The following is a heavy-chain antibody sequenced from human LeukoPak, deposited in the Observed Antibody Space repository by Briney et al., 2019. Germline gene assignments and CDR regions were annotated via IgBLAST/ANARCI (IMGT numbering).Heavy chain of an antibody. CDR2: IYSGGDT. CDR1: EFTVSSNY. J-gene: IGHJ4*02. V-gene: IGHV3-53*01. CDR3: ARGISISGWYFFDY. Sequence: GGSLRLSCAASEFTVSSNYMSWVRQAPGKGLEWVSVIYSGGDTYYADPVKGRFTISRDNSKNTLYLQMNSLRVEDTAVYYCARGISISGWYFFDYWGQGTLVTVSS. D-gene: IGHD6-19*01.